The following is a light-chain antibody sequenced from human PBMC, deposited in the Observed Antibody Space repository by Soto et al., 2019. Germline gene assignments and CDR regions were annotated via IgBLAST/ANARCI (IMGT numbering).Light chain of an antibody. CDR3: QQYGTSPYT. Sequence: EIVLTQSPGTLSLSPGERATVSCRASQSVSSSYLAWYQQKPGQAPRLLIYGSSRRATGIPDRFSGSGSGTDLTLTISRLEPEDFAVYYCQQYGTSPYTFGQGTELEIK. J-gene: IGKJ2*01. CDR1: QSVSSSY. CDR2: GSS. V-gene: IGKV3-20*01.